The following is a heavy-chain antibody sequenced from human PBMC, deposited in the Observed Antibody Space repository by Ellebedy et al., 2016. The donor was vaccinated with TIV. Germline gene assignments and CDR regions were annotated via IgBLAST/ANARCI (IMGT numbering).Heavy chain of an antibody. CDR1: GYTFTGYY. Sequence: ASVKVSCXASGYTFTGYYMHWVRQAPGQGLEWMGWINPNSGGTNYAQKFQGWVTMTRDTSISTAYMELSRLRSDDTAVYYCARSAAAGVPDAFDIWGQGTMVTVSS. D-gene: IGHD6-13*01. V-gene: IGHV1-2*04. J-gene: IGHJ3*02. CDR2: INPNSGGT. CDR3: ARSAAAGVPDAFDI.